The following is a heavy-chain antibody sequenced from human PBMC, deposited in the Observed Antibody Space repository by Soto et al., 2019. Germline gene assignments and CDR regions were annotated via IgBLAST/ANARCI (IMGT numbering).Heavy chain of an antibody. D-gene: IGHD6-13*01. Sequence: TXGSLRLSCAASGFTVSSYAMSWVRQAPGKGLEWVSAISGSGGSTYYADSVKGRFTISRDNSKNTLYLQMNSLRAEDTAVYYCAKNQWGVGDSSRWGQGTLVTVSS. CDR1: GFTVSSYA. CDR2: ISGSGGST. V-gene: IGHV3-23*01. CDR3: AKNQWGVGDSSR. J-gene: IGHJ4*02.